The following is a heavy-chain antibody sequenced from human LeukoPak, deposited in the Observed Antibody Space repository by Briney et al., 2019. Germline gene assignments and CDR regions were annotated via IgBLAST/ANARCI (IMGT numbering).Heavy chain of an antibody. CDR3: ARDRIVEMATISGNFDY. Sequence: ASVKVSCKASGYTFTSYAISWVRHAPGQGLEWMGWISAYNGNTKYAQKFQGRVTMTTDTSTSTAYMELRSLRSDDTAVYYCARDRIVEMATISGNFDYWGQGTLVTVSS. D-gene: IGHD5-24*01. CDR1: GYTFTSYA. V-gene: IGHV1-18*01. J-gene: IGHJ4*02. CDR2: ISAYNGNT.